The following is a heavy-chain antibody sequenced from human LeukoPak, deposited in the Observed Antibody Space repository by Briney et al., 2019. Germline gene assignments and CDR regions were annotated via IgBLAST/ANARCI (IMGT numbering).Heavy chain of an antibody. CDR2: ISSSSSYI. CDR3: ASDIVVVPAATYGMDV. D-gene: IGHD2-2*01. Sequence: GGSLRLSCAASGFTFSSYSMNWVRQAPGKGLEWVSSISSSSSYIYYADSVKGRFTISRDNAKNSLYLQMNSLRAEDTAVYYCASDIVVVPAATYGMDVWGQGTTVTVSS. V-gene: IGHV3-21*01. J-gene: IGHJ6*02. CDR1: GFTFSSYS.